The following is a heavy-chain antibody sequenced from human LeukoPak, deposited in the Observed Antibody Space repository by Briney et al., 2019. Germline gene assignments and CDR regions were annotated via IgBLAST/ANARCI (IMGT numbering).Heavy chain of an antibody. CDR1: NGSFTEYF. V-gene: IGHV4-34*01. CDR3: AREKFLGRLTRVLDT. D-gene: IGHD3-3*01. Sequence: SETLSLTCVVNNGSFTEYFWSWIRQPPEKGLEWIGEVYHSGSTNYNPSLKSRLSISADMSKKQFSLKLNSVTAADTAVYYCAREKFLGRLTRVLDTWGQGTLVTVSS. J-gene: IGHJ5*02. CDR2: VYHSGST.